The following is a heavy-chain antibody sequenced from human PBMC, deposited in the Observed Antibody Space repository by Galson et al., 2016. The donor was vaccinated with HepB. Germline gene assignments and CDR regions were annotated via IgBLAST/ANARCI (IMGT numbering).Heavy chain of an antibody. V-gene: IGHV3-9*01. Sequence: SLRLSCAASGFTFDDYAMHWVRQAPGKGLAWVSGISWRSGSIDYADSVKGRFTISRANAKKSLYLQMDSLRAEYTALYYCARPGSVVVVPAFDSWGQGTLATVSA. CDR1: GFTFDDYA. CDR2: ISWRSGSI. J-gene: IGHJ4*02. D-gene: IGHD2-2*01. CDR3: ARPGSVVVVPAFDS.